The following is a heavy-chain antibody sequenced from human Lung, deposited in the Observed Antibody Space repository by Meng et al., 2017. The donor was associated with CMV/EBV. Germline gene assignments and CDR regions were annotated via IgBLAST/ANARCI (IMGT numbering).Heavy chain of an antibody. CDR1: GDSITNHNW. D-gene: IGHD3-10*01. Sequence: GQLRASGPALVKRSETLSLTCAVSGDSITNHNWWAWVRQPPGKGLEWIGEIPHRGSSAYSPSLKSRVSMSIDKSKNQFSLKLTSVTAADTAVYHCLRRSGGSVWGQGTLVTVSS. V-gene: IGHV4-4*02. J-gene: IGHJ1*01. CDR2: IPHRGSS. CDR3: LRRSGGSV.